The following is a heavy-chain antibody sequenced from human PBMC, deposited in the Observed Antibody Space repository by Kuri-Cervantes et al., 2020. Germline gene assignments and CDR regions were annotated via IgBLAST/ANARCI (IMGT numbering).Heavy chain of an antibody. J-gene: IGHJ4*02. CDR1: GFTFSSYA. V-gene: IGHV3-23*01. Sequence: GGSLRLSCVASGFTFSSYAMTWVRQAPGKGLEWVSIISGAGDSTYYADFVKGRFTISRDNSKNTLNLQMSSLRAEDTAVYYCAKDYYDTTGAYCGQGTLVTVSS. CDR2: ISGAGDST. D-gene: IGHD3-22*01. CDR3: AKDYYDTTGAY.